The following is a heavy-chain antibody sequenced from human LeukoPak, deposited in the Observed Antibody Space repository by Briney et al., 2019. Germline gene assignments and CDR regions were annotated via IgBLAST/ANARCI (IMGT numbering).Heavy chain of an antibody. CDR1: GFTFSTYA. CDR3: AKDRIPDGMWEVDY. V-gene: IGHV3-23*01. CDR2: ITGGGNII. J-gene: IGHJ4*02. Sequence: PGGSLRLSCAASGFTFSTYAINWVRQASWKRLECVAGITGGGNIIRYADSVKGRFTISRDNAKSTLYLQMSSLRAEDAAIYYCAKDRIPDGMWEVDYWGQGTPVTVSS. D-gene: IGHD1-26*01.